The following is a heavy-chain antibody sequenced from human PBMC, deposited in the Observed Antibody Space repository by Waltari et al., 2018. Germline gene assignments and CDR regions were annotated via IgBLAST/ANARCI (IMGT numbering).Heavy chain of an antibody. CDR1: GGSISSYY. J-gene: IGHJ4*02. V-gene: IGHV4-59*01. Sequence: QVQLQESGPGLVKPSETLSLTCTVSGGSISSYYWTWIRQPPGKGLEWIGYIYYSGSNNYNPSLKSRVTISVDTSKNQFSLKLSSVTAADTAVYYCARGPLGGSFDYWGQGTLVTVSS. D-gene: IGHD2-15*01. CDR2: IYYSGSN. CDR3: ARGPLGGSFDY.